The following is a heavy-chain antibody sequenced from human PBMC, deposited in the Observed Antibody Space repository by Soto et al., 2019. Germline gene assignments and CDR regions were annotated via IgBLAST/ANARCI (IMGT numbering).Heavy chain of an antibody. CDR2: IYYSGST. V-gene: IGHV4-59*08. J-gene: IGHJ3*02. CDR1: GGSISSYY. Sequence: QVQLQESGPGLVKPSKTLSLTCTVSGGSISSYYWSWIRQPPGKGLEWIGYIYYSGSTNYNPSLKSRVTISVDTSKNQFSLKLSSVTAADTAVYYCARHGRWHDLDIWGQGTMVTVSS. CDR3: ARHGRWHDLDI. D-gene: IGHD1-1*01.